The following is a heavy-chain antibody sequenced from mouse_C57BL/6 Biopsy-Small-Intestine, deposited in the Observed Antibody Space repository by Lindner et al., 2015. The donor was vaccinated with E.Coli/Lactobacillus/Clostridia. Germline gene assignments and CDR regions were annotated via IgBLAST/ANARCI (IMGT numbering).Heavy chain of an antibody. D-gene: IGHD1-1*01. J-gene: IGHJ2*01. CDR1: GYIFTNYN. CDR3: ARYYYGVYFDY. CDR2: IYPNNGGS. V-gene: IGHV1-18*01. Sequence: VQLQESGPELVKPGASVKISCKASGYIFTNYNLAWVKQSHGKSLEWIGNIYPNNGGSGYNQKFKSKATLTVDKSSSTAYMELHSLTSEDSAVYYCARYYYGVYFDYWGQGTPLTVSS.